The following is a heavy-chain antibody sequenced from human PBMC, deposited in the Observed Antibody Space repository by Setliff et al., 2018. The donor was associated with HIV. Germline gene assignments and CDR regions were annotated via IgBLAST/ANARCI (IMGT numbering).Heavy chain of an antibody. CDR1: GYSFTNYW. V-gene: IGHV5-51*01. CDR2: IWPDDSDT. D-gene: IGHD3-3*01. J-gene: IGHJ4*02. Sequence: GESLKISCKASGYSFTNYWVGWVRQMPGNGLEWVGLIWPDDSDTIYSPSFQGRVTLSADKSITTVYLQWNSLKAPDTAIYYCARLSKFYDFWTPNYWGQGTLVTVSS. CDR3: ARLSKFYDFWTPNY.